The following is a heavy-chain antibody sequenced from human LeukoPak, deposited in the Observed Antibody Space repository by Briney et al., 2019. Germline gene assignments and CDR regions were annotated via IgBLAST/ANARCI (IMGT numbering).Heavy chain of an antibody. J-gene: IGHJ4*02. Sequence: GGSLRLSCAASGFTFSSYAMHWVRQAPGKGPEWVALIWYDGTNKYYADSVKGRFTISRDNSRNTLYLQMNSLRAEDTAVYYCAREDSGSDPFDYWGQGTLVTVSS. CDR1: GFTFSSYA. CDR2: IWYDGTNK. D-gene: IGHD1-26*01. CDR3: AREDSGSDPFDY. V-gene: IGHV3-33*01.